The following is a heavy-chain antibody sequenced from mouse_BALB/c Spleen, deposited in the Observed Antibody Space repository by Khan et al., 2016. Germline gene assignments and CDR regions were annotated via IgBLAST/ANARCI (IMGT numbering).Heavy chain of an antibody. J-gene: IGHJ2*01. V-gene: IGHV11-2*02. D-gene: IGHD2-10*02. Sequence: EVQLLETGGGLVQPGGSRGLSCEGSGFTFSGFWMSWVRQTPGKTLEWLGDINSDGSAINYAPSIKDRFTIFRDNDKSTLYLQMSNVRSDDTATYFCMRCGYGNYGDYWGQGTTLTVAS. CDR2: INSDGSAI. CDR1: GFTFSGFW. CDR3: MRCGYGNYGDY.